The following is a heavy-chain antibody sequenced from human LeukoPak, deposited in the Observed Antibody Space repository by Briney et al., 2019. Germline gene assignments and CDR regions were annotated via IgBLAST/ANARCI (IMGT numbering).Heavy chain of an antibody. D-gene: IGHD6-13*01. CDR2: IGGSGTGT. V-gene: IGHV3-23*01. CDR1: GFTFSSYY. Sequence: RGSLRLSCAASGFTFSSYYMSWVRQAPGKGLEWVSAIGGSGTGTYYADSVKGRFTISRDNSKSTLYLQMNSLRAEDTAVYYCVKDETGSSWYNWGQGTLVTVSS. CDR3: VKDETGSSWYN. J-gene: IGHJ4*02.